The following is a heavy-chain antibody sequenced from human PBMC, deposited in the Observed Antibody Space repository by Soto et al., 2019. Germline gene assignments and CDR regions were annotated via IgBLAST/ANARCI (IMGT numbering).Heavy chain of an antibody. D-gene: IGHD1-1*01. V-gene: IGHV1-3*01. CDR1: GYTFTSYA. J-gene: IGHJ6*02. CDR3: ARDLLQYYYYYYGMDV. Sequence: GASVKVSCKASGYTFTSYAMHWVRQAPGQRLEWMGWINAGNGNTKYSQKLQGRVTMTTDTSTSTAYMELRSLRSDDTAVYYCARDLLQYYYYYYGMDVWGQGTTVTVSS. CDR2: INAGNGNT.